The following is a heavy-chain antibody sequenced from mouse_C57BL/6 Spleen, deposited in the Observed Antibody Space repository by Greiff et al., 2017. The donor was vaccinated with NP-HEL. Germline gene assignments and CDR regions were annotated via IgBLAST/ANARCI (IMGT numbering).Heavy chain of an antibody. CDR1: GYTFTSYW. CDR2: IHPNSGST. V-gene: IGHV1-64*01. Sequence: QVQLQQSGAELVKPGASVKLSCKASGYTFTSYWMHWVKQRPGQGLEWIGMIHPNSGSTNYNEKFKSKATLTVDKSSSTAYMQLSSLTNEDSAVYYCTREGPPFAYWGQGTLVTVSA. J-gene: IGHJ3*01. CDR3: TREGPPFAY.